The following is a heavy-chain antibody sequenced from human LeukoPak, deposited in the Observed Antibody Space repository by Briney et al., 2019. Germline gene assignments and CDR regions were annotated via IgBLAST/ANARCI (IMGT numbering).Heavy chain of an antibody. J-gene: IGHJ4*02. CDR3: ARVGGSNGNGDSYYFDY. V-gene: IGHV4-39*07. D-gene: IGHD1-26*01. CDR2: IYYSGST. Sequence: SETLSLTCTVSGGSISSSSYYWGWIRQPPGKGLEWIGSIYYSGSTYYNPSLKSRVTISVDTSKNQFSLKLSSVTAADTAVYYCARVGGSNGNGDSYYFDYWGQGTLVTVSS. CDR1: GGSISSSSYY.